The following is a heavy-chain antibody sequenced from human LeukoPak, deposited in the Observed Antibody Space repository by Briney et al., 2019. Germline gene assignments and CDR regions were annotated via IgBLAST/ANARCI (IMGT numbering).Heavy chain of an antibody. Sequence: SETPSLTCAVHGGTFSGYYWSWIRQPPGKGLEWIGEINHSGSTNYNPSLKSRVTMSVDTSKNQFSLKLSSVTAADTAVYYCARDYYYDSSGYNPTYYMDVWGKGTTVTIS. J-gene: IGHJ6*03. CDR2: INHSGST. V-gene: IGHV4-34*01. CDR1: GGTFSGYY. CDR3: ARDYYYDSSGYNPTYYMDV. D-gene: IGHD3-22*01.